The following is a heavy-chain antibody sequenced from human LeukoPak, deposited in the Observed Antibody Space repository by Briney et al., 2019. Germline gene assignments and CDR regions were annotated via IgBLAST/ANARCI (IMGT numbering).Heavy chain of an antibody. Sequence: PSETLSLTXTVSGGSISSSSYYWGWIRQPPGKGLEWIGSIYYSGRTYYNPSLKSRVTISVDTSKNQFSLKLSSVTAADTAVYYCALLGYCSGTGCFRPPFYFDYWGQGTLVTVSS. CDR1: GGSISSSSYY. CDR2: IYYSGRT. CDR3: ALLGYCSGTGCFRPPFYFDY. V-gene: IGHV4-39*01. D-gene: IGHD2-2*01. J-gene: IGHJ4*02.